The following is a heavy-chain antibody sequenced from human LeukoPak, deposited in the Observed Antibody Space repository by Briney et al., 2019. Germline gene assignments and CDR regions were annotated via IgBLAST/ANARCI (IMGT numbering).Heavy chain of an antibody. CDR1: GYTFTGQY. D-gene: IGHD3-10*01. CDR3: ATGSVTYSPDY. CDR2: ITPNSGGT. Sequence: ASVKVSCKASGYTFTGQYRHWVRQAPGQGLEWMGWITPNSGGTNYAQKFQGRVTMTRDTSISTAYMELSRLRSDDTAIYYCATGSVTYSPDYWGQATLVTVSS. J-gene: IGHJ4*01. V-gene: IGHV1-2*02.